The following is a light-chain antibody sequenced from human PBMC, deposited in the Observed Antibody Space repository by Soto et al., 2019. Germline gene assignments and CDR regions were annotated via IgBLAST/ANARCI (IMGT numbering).Light chain of an antibody. CDR3: QKYNSGLRT. Sequence: DIQMTQSPSSLSASVGDRVTITCRASQGITNYLAWYQQKPGKVPKLLIYAASTLQSGVPSRFSGSGSGTDFTLTISSLQPEDVATYFCQKYNSGLRTFGQGTKVEIK. CDR1: QGITNY. V-gene: IGKV1-27*01. CDR2: AAS. J-gene: IGKJ1*01.